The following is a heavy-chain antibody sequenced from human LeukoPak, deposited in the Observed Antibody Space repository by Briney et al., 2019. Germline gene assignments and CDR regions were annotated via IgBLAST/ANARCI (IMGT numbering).Heavy chain of an antibody. Sequence: GGSLSLSCTASGFDFSDYYMTWIRQAPGKGLEWVSHVSNSGSTEYYADPVKGRFTISRDNAKYSLYLQMHSLRAEDTAVYYCARTTEGLDPWGQGTLVTVSS. CDR2: VSNSGSTE. D-gene: IGHD1-1*01. J-gene: IGHJ5*02. CDR3: ARTTEGLDP. CDR1: GFDFSDYY. V-gene: IGHV3-11*01.